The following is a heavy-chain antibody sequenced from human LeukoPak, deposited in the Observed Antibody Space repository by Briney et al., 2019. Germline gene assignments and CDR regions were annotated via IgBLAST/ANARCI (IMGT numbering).Heavy chain of an antibody. V-gene: IGHV3-21*01. CDR2: ISSSSSYI. CDR1: GFTFSSYS. Sequence: GGSLRLSCAASGFTFSSYSMNWVRQAPGKGLEWVSSISSSSSYIYYADSVKGRFTSSRDNAKNSLYLQMNSLRAEDTAVYYCARVRDSGSWYLYFDYWGQGTLVTVSS. J-gene: IGHJ4*02. D-gene: IGHD6-13*01. CDR3: ARVRDSGSWYLYFDY.